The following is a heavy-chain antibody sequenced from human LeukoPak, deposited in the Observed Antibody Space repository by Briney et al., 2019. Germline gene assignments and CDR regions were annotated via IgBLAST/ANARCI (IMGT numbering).Heavy chain of an antibody. J-gene: IGHJ4*02. CDR3: ASMQWLVHGYDY. D-gene: IGHD6-19*01. V-gene: IGHV1-2*02. CDR1: GYTFTGYY. CDR2: INPNSGGT. Sequence: GGSLRLSCAASGYTFTGYYMHWVRQAPGQGLEWMGWINPNSGGTNYAQKFQGRVTMTRDTSISTAYMELSRLRSDDTAVYYCASMQWLVHGYDYWGQGTLITVSS.